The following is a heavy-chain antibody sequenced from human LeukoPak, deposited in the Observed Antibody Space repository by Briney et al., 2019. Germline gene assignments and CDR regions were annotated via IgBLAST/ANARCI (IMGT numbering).Heavy chain of an antibody. CDR1: GGTFSSYA. CDR2: IIPIFGTA. D-gene: IGHD2-2*01. CDR3: ARDGYCSSTSCYRGGNYYYGMDV. V-gene: IGHV1-69*01. Sequence: SVKVSCKASGGTFSSYAISWVRQAPGQGLEWMGGIIPIFGTANYAQKFQGGVTITADESTSTAYMELSSLRSEDTAVYYCARDGYCSSTSCYRGGNYYYGMDVWGKGTTVTVSS. J-gene: IGHJ6*04.